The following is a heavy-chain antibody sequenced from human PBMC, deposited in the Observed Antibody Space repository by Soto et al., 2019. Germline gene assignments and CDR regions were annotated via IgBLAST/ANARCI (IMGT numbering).Heavy chain of an antibody. D-gene: IGHD3-3*02. J-gene: IGHJ5*02. Sequence: SETLSLTCTVSGDSISSSSYYWGWIRQPPGKGLEWIGSIYYSGSTYYNPSLKSRVTISVDTSKNQFSLKLSSVTAADTAVYYCASPKIAFYNWFDPWGQGTLVTVSS. CDR3: ASPKIAFYNWFDP. V-gene: IGHV4-39*01. CDR1: GDSISSSSYY. CDR2: IYYSGST.